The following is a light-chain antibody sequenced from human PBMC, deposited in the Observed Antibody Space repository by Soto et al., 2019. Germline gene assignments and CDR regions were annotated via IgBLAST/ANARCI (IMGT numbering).Light chain of an antibody. CDR3: QKSYKNPRT. CDR1: ESISNY. Sequence: DIQLTQSPSSLSASVGDRVSITCRASESISNYLNWYQQKPGKAPKLLIYSSSTLQGAVPSRFSGRGSGTDFTLTISGLQPEDSAFYWCQKSYKNPRTFGQGTNVEIK. J-gene: IGKJ1*01. V-gene: IGKV1-39*01. CDR2: SSS.